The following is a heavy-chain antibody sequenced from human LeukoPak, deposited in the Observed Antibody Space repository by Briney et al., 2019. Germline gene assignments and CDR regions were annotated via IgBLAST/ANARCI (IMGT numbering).Heavy chain of an antibody. D-gene: IGHD2-15*01. V-gene: IGHV3-7*01. J-gene: IGHJ3*02. CDR2: IKEDGSEK. CDR1: RFTFSKYW. CDR3: ARHRSGGSQDDAFDI. Sequence: GGSLRLSCAASRFTFSKYWMSWVRQAPGKGLEWVADIKEDGSEKYYVDSVRGRFTISRQNANSSLFLQMNSLRAEDTAVYYCARHRSGGSQDDAFDIWGQGTMVTVSS.